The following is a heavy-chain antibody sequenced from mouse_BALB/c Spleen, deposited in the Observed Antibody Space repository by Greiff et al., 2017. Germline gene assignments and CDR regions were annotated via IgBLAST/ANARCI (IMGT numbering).Heavy chain of an antibody. CDR2: ISSGSSTI. CDR1: GFTFSSFG. V-gene: IGHV5-17*02. Sequence: EVKLVESGGGLVQPGGSRKLSCAASGFTFSSFGMHWVRQAPEKGLEWVAYISSGSSTIYYADTVKGRFTISRDNPKNTLFLQMTSLRSEDTAMYYCARDDYRFFAYWGQGTLVTVSA. CDR3: ARDDYRFFAY. J-gene: IGHJ3*01. D-gene: IGHD2-14*01.